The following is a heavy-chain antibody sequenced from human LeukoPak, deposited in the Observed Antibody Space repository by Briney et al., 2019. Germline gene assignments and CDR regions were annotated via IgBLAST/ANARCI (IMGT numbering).Heavy chain of an antibody. CDR2: ISYDGSNK. Sequence: GGSLRLSCAASGFTFSSYGMHWVRQAPGKGLEWVEVISYDGSNKYYADSVKGRFTISRDNSKNTLYLQMNSLRAEDTAVDYCAKASSSYIFDYWGQGTLVTVSS. CDR1: GFTFSSYG. J-gene: IGHJ4*02. CDR3: AKASSSYIFDY. V-gene: IGHV3-30*18. D-gene: IGHD6-13*01.